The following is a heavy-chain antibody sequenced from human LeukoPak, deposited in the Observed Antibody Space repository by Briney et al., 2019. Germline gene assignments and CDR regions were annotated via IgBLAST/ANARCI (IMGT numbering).Heavy chain of an antibody. D-gene: IGHD5-24*01. CDR1: GYTFTSYG. V-gene: IGHV1-69*13. Sequence: ASVKVSCKASGYTFTSYGISWVRQAPGQGLEWMGGIIPIFGTANYAQKFQGRVTITADESTSTAYMELSSLRSEDTAVYYCAREMATIRGWYYYMDVWGKGTTVTISS. CDR2: IIPIFGTA. CDR3: AREMATIRGWYYYMDV. J-gene: IGHJ6*03.